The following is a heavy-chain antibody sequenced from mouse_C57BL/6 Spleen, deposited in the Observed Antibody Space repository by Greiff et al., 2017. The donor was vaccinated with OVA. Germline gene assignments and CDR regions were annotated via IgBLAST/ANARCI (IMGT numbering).Heavy chain of an antibody. CDR1: GYTFTDYY. J-gene: IGHJ3*01. D-gene: IGHD1-1*01. Sequence: VQLQQSGPELVKPGASVKISCKASGYTFTDYYMNWVKQSHGKSLEWIGDINPNNGGTSYNQKFKGKATLTVDKSSSTAYMELRSLTSEDSAVYYGARTRDYYYGSSSFAYWGQGTLVTVSA. CDR2: INPNNGGT. CDR3: ARTRDYYYGSSSFAY. V-gene: IGHV1-26*01.